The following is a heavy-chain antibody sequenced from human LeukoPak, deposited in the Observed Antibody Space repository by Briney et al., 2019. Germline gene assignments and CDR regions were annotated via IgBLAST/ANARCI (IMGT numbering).Heavy chain of an antibody. Sequence: ASVKVSCKASGYTFTGYYMHWVRQAPGQGLEWMGWINPNSGGTNYAQKFQGRVTITADESTSTAYMELSSLRSEDTAVYYCATGITIFGVVIEPPFDYWGQGTLVTVSS. D-gene: IGHD3-3*01. CDR1: GYTFTGYY. CDR2: INPNSGGT. J-gene: IGHJ4*02. CDR3: ATGITIFGVVIEPPFDY. V-gene: IGHV1-2*02.